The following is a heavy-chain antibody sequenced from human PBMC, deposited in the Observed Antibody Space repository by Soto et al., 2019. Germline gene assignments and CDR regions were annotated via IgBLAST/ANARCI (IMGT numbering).Heavy chain of an antibody. CDR1: GYTVTSYG. J-gene: IGHJ4*02. CDR3: ARDLSDGLCDY. D-gene: IGHD5-18*01. Sequence: QVQLVQSGAEVKKPGASVKVSCKASGYTVTSYGISWVRQAPGQGLECRGWSSAHNGNTTDAQKLQGRVTMTTVTATRRDSLELRRLRSGDKVVYYFARDLSDGLCDYCGQGTLVTVSS. V-gene: IGHV1-18*01. CDR2: SSAHNGNT.